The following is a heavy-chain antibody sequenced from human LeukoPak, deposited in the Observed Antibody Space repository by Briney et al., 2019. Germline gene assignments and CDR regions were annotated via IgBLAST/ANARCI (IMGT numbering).Heavy chain of an antibody. Sequence: GRSLRLSCAASGFTFSSYGMHWVRQAPGKGLEWVAVIWYDGSNKYYADSVKGRFTISRDNSKNTLYLQMNSLRAEDTAVYYCARDWVYDFWSGYYYYYYGMDVWGQGTTVSVSS. V-gene: IGHV3-33*01. CDR1: GFTFSSYG. CDR2: IWYDGSNK. J-gene: IGHJ6*02. D-gene: IGHD3-3*01. CDR3: ARDWVYDFWSGYYYYYYGMDV.